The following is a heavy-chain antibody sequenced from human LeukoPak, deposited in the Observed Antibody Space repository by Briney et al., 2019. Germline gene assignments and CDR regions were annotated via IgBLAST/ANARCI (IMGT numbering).Heavy chain of an antibody. CDR3: AREGVSYYGSRNDY. D-gene: IGHD3-10*01. J-gene: IGHJ4*02. CDR2: INWSGGST. Sequence: GGSLRLSCAASGFTFDDYGMTWVRQAPGKGLEWVSGINWSGGSTSYADSVKGRFTISRDNVKNSLYLQMNSLRAEDTALYYCAREGVSYYGSRNDYWGQGTLVTVSS. CDR1: GFTFDDYG. V-gene: IGHV3-20*04.